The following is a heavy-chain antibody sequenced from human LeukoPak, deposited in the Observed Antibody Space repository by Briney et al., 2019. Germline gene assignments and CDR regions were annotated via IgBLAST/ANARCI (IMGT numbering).Heavy chain of an antibody. J-gene: IGHJ3*02. CDR3: ARDSRPDYSSNWYAPDAFDI. CDR2: ISYDESNK. V-gene: IGHV3-30-3*01. CDR1: GFTFSTYA. D-gene: IGHD6-13*01. Sequence: QTGRSLRLSCAASGFTFSTYAMHWVRQAPGKGLEWVAVISYDESNKYYADSVKGRFTISRDNSKNTLYLQMNSLRAEDTAVFYCARDSRPDYSSNWYAPDAFDIWGQETMVTVSS.